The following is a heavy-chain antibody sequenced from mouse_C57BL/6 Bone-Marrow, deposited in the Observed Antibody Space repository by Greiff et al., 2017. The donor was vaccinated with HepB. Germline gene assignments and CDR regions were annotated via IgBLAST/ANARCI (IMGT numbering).Heavy chain of an antibody. J-gene: IGHJ4*01. V-gene: IGHV1-64*01. Sequence: VQLQQPGAELVKPGASVKLSCKASGYTFTSYWMHWVKQRPGQGLEWIGMIHPNSGSTNYNEKFKSKATLTVDKSSSTAYMQLSSLTSEDSAVYYCAREGGWFLYYYAMDYWGQGTSVTVSS. CDR3: AREGGWFLYYYAMDY. D-gene: IGHD2-3*01. CDR1: GYTFTSYW. CDR2: IHPNSGST.